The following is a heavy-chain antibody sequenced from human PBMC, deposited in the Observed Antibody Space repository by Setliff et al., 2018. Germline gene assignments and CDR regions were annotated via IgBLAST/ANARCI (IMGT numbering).Heavy chain of an antibody. CDR2: TYYIRNT. CDR3: ARGGVLGTGDFDY. D-gene: IGHD2-8*01. J-gene: IGHJ4*02. CDR1: GGSISSYY. V-gene: IGHV4-59*01. Sequence: PSETLSLTCTVSGGSISSYYWSWIRQPPGKGLEWIGHTYYIRNTNYNPSLKSRVTISIDTSKNQFSLNLSSVTAADTAVYYCARGGVLGTGDFDYWGQGTLVTVSS.